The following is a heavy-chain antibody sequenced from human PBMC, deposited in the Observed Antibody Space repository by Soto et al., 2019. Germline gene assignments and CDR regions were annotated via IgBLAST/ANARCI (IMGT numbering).Heavy chain of an antibody. CDR3: ARGRTIFGVVYDYGIDV. CDR1: GFTFSSYS. J-gene: IGHJ6*02. D-gene: IGHD3-3*01. Sequence: GGSLRLSCAASGFTFSSYSMNWVRQAPGKGLEWVSSISSSSYIYYADSVKGRFTISRDNAKNSLYLQMNSLRAEDTAVYYCARGRTIFGVVYDYGIDVCGEGTTVPV. V-gene: IGHV3-21*01. CDR2: ISSSSYI.